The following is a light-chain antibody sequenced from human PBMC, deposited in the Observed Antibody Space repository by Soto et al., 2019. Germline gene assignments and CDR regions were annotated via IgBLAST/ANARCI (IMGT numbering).Light chain of an antibody. J-gene: IGLJ2*01. CDR3: QVWDTSSISVV. CDR1: NVGSKS. Sequence: SYELTQPPSVSVAPGLTATIPCGGDNVGSKSVHWYQQKAGQAPVLVVYDDDDRPSGIPERFSASNSGNTATLSISRVEAGDEADYYCQVWDTSSISVVFGGGTKLTVL. CDR2: DDD. V-gene: IGLV3-21*02.